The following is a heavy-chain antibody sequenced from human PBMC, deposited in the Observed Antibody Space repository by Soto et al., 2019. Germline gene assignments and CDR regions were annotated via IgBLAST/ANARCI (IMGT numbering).Heavy chain of an antibody. J-gene: IGHJ4*02. CDR2: INTDGSST. V-gene: IGHV3-74*01. CDR1: GFSFSRYW. Sequence: GGSLRLSCADSGFSFSRYWMHWVRQGPGKGLVWVSRINTDGSSTNYADSVKGRFTISRDNAKNTVFLQMNSLSADDTAVYYCARDLNYGLFDYWGQGTLVTVSS. CDR3: ARDLNYGLFDY. D-gene: IGHD4-17*01.